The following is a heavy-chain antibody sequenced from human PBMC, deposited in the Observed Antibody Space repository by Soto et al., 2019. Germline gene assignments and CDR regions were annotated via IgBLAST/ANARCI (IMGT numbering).Heavy chain of an antibody. CDR2: IFPKFGTT. J-gene: IGHJ6*02. CDR3: EAEMTFGKLSVV. Sequence: QVQVVQYGAEVQKPGSSVKVSCKASGDTDTNYVISWVRQAPGQGLEWMGGIFPKFGTTYSAQKLQDRLTITAHERTSTVYMQLSSLRLDDTAVYYCEAEMTFGKLSVVWGQGTTVTVSS. CDR1: GDTDTNYV. D-gene: IGHD3-16*02. V-gene: IGHV1-69*01.